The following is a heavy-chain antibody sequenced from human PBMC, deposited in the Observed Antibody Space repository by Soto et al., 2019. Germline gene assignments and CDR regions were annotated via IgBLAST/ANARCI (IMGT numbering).Heavy chain of an antibody. CDR2: IYWDDDK. J-gene: IGHJ4*02. V-gene: IGHV2-5*02. D-gene: IGHD3-3*01. CDR1: GFLLSTSGVG. Sequence: QITLKESGPTLVKPTQTLTLTCTFSGFLLSTSGVGVGWIRQPPGKALEWLALIYWDDDKRYSPSLKSRLTITKDTSKNQVVLTMTNMDPVDTATYYCAHRFTIFGVVGFDYWGQGTLVTVSS. CDR3: AHRFTIFGVVGFDY.